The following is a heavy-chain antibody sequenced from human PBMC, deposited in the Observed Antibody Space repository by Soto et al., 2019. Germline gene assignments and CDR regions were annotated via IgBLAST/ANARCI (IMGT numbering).Heavy chain of an antibody. J-gene: IGHJ5*02. CDR1: GGSISSSSYY. V-gene: IGHV4-39*01. CDR3: ASHPRYGGILINWFDP. D-gene: IGHD4-17*01. CDR2: IYYSGST. Sequence: PSETLSLTCTISGGSISSSSYYWGWIRQPPGKGLEWIGSIYYSGSTYYNPSLKSRVTISVDTSKNQFSLKLSSVTAADTAVYYCASHPRYGGILINWFDPWGQGTLVTVSS.